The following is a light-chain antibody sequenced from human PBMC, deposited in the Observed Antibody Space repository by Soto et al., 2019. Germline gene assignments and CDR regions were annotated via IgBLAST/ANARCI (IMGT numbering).Light chain of an antibody. CDR3: QTWGTGLLV. J-gene: IGLJ3*02. CDR2: LNSDGSH. CDR1: SGHSSYA. V-gene: IGLV4-69*01. Sequence: QLVLTQSPSASASLGASVKLTCTLSSGHSSYAIAWHQQQPEKGPRYLMKLNSDGSHSKGDGIPDRFSGSRSGAERYPTISSLQSEDEADYYCQTWGTGLLVFGGGTQLTVL.